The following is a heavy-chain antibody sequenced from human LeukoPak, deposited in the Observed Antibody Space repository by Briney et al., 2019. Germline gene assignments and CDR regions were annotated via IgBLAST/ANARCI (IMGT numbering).Heavy chain of an antibody. CDR3: TREDDSSGGDY. J-gene: IGHJ4*02. V-gene: IGHV3-20*04. CDR2: INWNGGST. Sequence: GGSLRLSCAASGFTFDDYGMGWVRQAPGKGLEWVSGINWNGGSTGYADSVKGRFTISRDNAKNSLYLQMNSLRAEDTALYYLTREDDSSGGDYWGQGTLVTVSS. CDR1: GFTFDDYG. D-gene: IGHD3-22*01.